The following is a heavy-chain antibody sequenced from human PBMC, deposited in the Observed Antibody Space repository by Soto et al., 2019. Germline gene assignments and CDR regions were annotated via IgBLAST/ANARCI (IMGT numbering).Heavy chain of an antibody. Sequence: QVQLVQSGAEVKKPGSSVKVSCKACGGTFSSYTISWVRQAPGQGHEWMGRIIPILGIANYAQKFQGRVTITADKSTSTAYMELSSLRSEDTAVYYCARDPPGGVAVAGTPRRDYWGQGTLVTVSS. CDR2: IIPILGIA. J-gene: IGHJ4*02. D-gene: IGHD6-19*01. CDR3: ARDPPGGVAVAGTPRRDY. V-gene: IGHV1-69*08. CDR1: GGTFSSYT.